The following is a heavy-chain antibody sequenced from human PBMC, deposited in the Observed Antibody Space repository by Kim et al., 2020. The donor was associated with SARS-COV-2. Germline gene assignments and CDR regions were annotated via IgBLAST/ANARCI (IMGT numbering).Heavy chain of an antibody. Sequence: SETLSLTCTVSGGSISSSSYYWGWIRQPPGKGLEWIGSIYYSGSTYYNPSLKSRVTISVDTSKNQFSLKLSSVTAADTAVYYCARDWRITMVRGETSFDYWGQGTLVTVSS. J-gene: IGHJ4*02. V-gene: IGHV4-39*07. D-gene: IGHD3-10*01. CDR3: ARDWRITMVRGETSFDY. CDR1: GGSISSSSYY. CDR2: IYYSGST.